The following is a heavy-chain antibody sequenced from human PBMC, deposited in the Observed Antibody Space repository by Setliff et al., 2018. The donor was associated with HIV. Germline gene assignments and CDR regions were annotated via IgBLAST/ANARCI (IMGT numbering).Heavy chain of an antibody. CDR2: IYFSGST. D-gene: IGHD3-16*01. Sequence: SETLSLTCTVPGGSISSYYWSWIRQPPGKGLEWIGYIYFSGSTNYNPSLKSRVTISVDTSKNQFSLKLSSVTAADTAVYYCARDPGSSFYNYKFLDTWGKGTTVTVSS. CDR1: GGSISSYY. CDR3: ARDPGSSFYNYKFLDT. V-gene: IGHV4-59*01. J-gene: IGHJ6*04.